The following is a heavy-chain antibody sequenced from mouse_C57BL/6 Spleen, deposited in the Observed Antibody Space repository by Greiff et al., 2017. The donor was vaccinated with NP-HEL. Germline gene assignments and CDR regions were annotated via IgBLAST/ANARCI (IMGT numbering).Heavy chain of an antibody. Sequence: QVQLKQSGPELVKPGASVKISCKASGYAFSSSWMNWVKQRPGKGLEWIGRIYPGDGDTNYNGKFKGKATLTADKSSSTAYMQLSSLTSEDSAVYFCARERDYYGFHWGQGTTLTVSS. V-gene: IGHV1-82*01. D-gene: IGHD1-1*01. CDR2: IYPGDGDT. CDR3: ARERDYYGFH. J-gene: IGHJ2*01. CDR1: GYAFSSSW.